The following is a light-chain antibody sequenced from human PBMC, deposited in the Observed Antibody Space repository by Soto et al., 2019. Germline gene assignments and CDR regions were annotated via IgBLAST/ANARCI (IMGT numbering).Light chain of an antibody. CDR1: QSISSW. J-gene: IGKJ1*01. CDR2: KAS. V-gene: IGKV1-5*03. Sequence: DIQMTQSPSTLSASVGDRVTITCRASQSISSWLAWYQQKPGKAPKHLIYKASILESGVPSRFSGSGSGTEFTLTISSLQPDEFATYYCQQYNSYWTFGQGTKVEIK. CDR3: QQYNSYWT.